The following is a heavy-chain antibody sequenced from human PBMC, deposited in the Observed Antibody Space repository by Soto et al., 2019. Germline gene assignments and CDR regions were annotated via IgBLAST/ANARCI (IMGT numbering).Heavy chain of an antibody. V-gene: IGHV3-74*01. CDR2: IDHDGPT. J-gene: IGHJ4*02. CDR3: VRDSHGDY. CDR1: GFIFSNYW. Sequence: EVQLVESGGGLVQPGGSLRLSCAGSGFIFSNYWMHWVRQAPGKGLEWVSRIDHDGPTDYADSVRGRFTISRDNAESTLYLQMNSLRPEDTAVYYCVRDSHGDYWGQGTLVPVSS.